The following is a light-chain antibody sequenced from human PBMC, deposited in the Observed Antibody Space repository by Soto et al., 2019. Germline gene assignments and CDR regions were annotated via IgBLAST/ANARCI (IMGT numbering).Light chain of an antibody. CDR2: YDS. CDR3: QVWEATGDQVV. Sequence: VVTQPPSVSVAPGETARISCGGNNVGSRSVHWYQQKPGQAPFLVIYYDSDRPSGIPERFSGSNSGNTATLIISRVEAGDEADYYCQVWEATGDQVVFGGGTKLTVL. J-gene: IGLJ2*01. CDR1: NVGSRS. V-gene: IGLV3-21*01.